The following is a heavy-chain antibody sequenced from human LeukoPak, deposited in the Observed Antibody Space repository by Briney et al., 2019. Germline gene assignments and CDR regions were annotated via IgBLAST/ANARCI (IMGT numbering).Heavy chain of an antibody. V-gene: IGHV1-8*03. Sequence: SVKVSCKASGYTLTSYDISGVRPATGQGLEWRGWMNPNRGNPGYAQKFQGRVTITRNTPISTAHIELTLLRSEDTPVYTLARGKRYCSSTSCYTFDPWGQGPLVTVSS. CDR2: MNPNRGNP. J-gene: IGHJ5*02. D-gene: IGHD2-2*02. CDR1: GYTLTSYD. CDR3: ARGKRYCSSTSCYTFDP.